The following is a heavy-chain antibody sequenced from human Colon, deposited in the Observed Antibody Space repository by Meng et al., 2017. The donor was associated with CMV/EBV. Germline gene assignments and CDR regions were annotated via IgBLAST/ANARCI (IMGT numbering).Heavy chain of an antibody. CDR2: FDPRGGST. D-gene: IGHD4-11*01. J-gene: IGHJ4*02. Sequence: SCKGSGYKFRYHSMHWRRQAPGQGLEWLGIFDPRGGSTNYAEDFVGRFTMTADISTNTMHMELSSLRSDATAVYYCARDNSNWSTDFWGQGTLVTVSS. CDR1: GYKFRYHS. V-gene: IGHV1-46*01. CDR3: ARDNSNWSTDF.